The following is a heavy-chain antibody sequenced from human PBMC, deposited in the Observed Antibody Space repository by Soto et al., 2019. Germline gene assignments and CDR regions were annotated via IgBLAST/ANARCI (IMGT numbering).Heavy chain of an antibody. J-gene: IGHJ5*02. V-gene: IGHV3-21*01. CDR3: ARVLNLGSSSSGWFDP. CDR1: GFTFSSYS. CDR2: ISSSSSYI. Sequence: GGSLRLSCAASGFTFSSYSMNWVRQAPGKGLEWVSSISSSSSYIYYADSVKGRFTISRDNAKNSLYLQMNSLRAEDTAVYYCARVLNLGSSSSGWFDPWGQGTLVTVSS. D-gene: IGHD6-6*01.